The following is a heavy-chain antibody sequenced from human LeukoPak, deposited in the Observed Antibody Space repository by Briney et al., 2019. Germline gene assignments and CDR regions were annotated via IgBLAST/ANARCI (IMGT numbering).Heavy chain of an antibody. CDR3: ARATAAVWFDP. CDR1: GGSFSGYY. D-gene: IGHD6-13*01. CDR2: INHSGST. Sequence: SETQSLTCAVYGGSFSGYYWSWIRQPPGKGLEWIGEINHSGSTNYNPSLKSRVTISVDTSKNQFSLKLSSVTAADTAVYYCARATAAVWFDPWGQGTLVTVSS. V-gene: IGHV4-34*01. J-gene: IGHJ5*02.